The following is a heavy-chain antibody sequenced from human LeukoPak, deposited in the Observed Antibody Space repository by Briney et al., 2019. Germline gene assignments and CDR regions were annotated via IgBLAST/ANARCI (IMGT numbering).Heavy chain of an antibody. V-gene: IGHV3-30*02. J-gene: IGHJ4*02. CDR3: AKVGGSGWYVDY. Sequence: GGSLRLSCAASGFTFSSNSMHWVSQAPGKGLEWVAIIRDDGSHKYYADSVKGRFTISRDNSKNTLYLQMNSLRVEDTAVYYCAKVGGSGWYVDYWGQGTLVTVSS. CDR1: GFTFSSNS. CDR2: IRDDGSHK. D-gene: IGHD6-19*01.